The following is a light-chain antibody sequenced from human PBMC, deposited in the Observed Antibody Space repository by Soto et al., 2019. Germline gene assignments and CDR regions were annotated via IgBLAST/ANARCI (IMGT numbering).Light chain of an antibody. CDR1: SSDVGSYNL. CDR2: EVS. CDR3: SSYTSSRAYV. Sequence: QPVLTQPASVSGSPGQSITISCIGTSSDVGSYNLVSWYQQHPGKAPKVLIYEVSNRPSGVSNRFSGSKSGNTASLTISGLQAEDEADYYCSSYTSSRAYVFGIGTKLTVL. V-gene: IGLV2-14*02. J-gene: IGLJ1*01.